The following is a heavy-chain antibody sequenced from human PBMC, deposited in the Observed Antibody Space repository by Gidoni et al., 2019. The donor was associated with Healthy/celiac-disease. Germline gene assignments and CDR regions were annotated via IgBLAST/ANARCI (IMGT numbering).Heavy chain of an antibody. CDR2: ISGSGGST. Sequence: EVQLLESGGGLVQPGGSLRLSCAASGFTFSSYAMSWVRQAPGKGLGWVSSISGSGGSTYDADAVKGRFTISRDNSKNTLYLQMNSLRAEDTAVYYCAKDRYSYGSLATDYWGQGTLVTVSS. V-gene: IGHV3-23*01. J-gene: IGHJ4*02. CDR3: AKDRYSYGSLATDY. CDR1: GFTFSSYA. D-gene: IGHD5-18*01.